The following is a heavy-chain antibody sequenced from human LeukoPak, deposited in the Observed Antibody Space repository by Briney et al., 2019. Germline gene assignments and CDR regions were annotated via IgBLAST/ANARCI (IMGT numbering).Heavy chain of an antibody. CDR1: GFTFSSYA. Sequence: PGGSLRLSCAASGFTFSSYAMSWVRQAPGKGLEWVSYISSSSSTIYYADSVKGRFTISRDNAKNSLYLQMNSLRDEDTAVYYCARDRRFHTNWFDPWGQGTLVTVSS. CDR2: ISSSSSTI. CDR3: ARDRRFHTNWFDP. D-gene: IGHD3-3*01. V-gene: IGHV3-48*02. J-gene: IGHJ5*02.